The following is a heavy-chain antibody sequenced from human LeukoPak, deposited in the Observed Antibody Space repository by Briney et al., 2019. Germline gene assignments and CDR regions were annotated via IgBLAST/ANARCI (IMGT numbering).Heavy chain of an antibody. V-gene: IGHV3-23*01. J-gene: IGHJ4*02. Sequence: GGSLRLSCAASGFTFTNYAMSWVRQAPGKGLEWVSTISGGGGSTYYADSVKGRFIISRDNSKNTLYLQMNSLRAEDTAAYYCTKGYCSGGSCYTFEYYFDYWGQATLVTVSS. CDR3: TKGYCSGGSCYTFEYYFDY. CDR2: ISGGGGST. D-gene: IGHD2-15*01. CDR1: GFTFTNYA.